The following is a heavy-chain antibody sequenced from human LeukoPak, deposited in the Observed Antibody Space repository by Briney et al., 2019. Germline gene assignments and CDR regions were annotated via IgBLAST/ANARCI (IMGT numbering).Heavy chain of an antibody. CDR3: ARRRVVVASTDGASGAFDI. J-gene: IGHJ3*02. CDR2: IYYSGST. D-gene: IGHD2-15*01. CDR1: GASIRSGDYY. Sequence: SETLSLTCTVSGASIRSGDYYWSWIRQHPGKGLEWIGYIYYSGSTYYNPSLRSRVTISVDTSKNQFSLNLSSVTAADTAVYFSARRRVVVASTDGASGAFDIWGQGTMVTVSS. V-gene: IGHV4-31*03.